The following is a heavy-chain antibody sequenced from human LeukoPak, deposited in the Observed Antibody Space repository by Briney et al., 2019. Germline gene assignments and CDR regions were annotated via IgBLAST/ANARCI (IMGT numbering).Heavy chain of an antibody. CDR2: INHSGST. Sequence: SETLSLTCAVYGGSFSGYYWSCLRQPPGKGLEWIGEINHSGSTNYNPSLKSRVTISVDTSKNQFSLKLSSVTAADTAVYYCARRIVVVVAATYIDYWGQGTLVTVSS. CDR1: GGSFSGYY. CDR3: ARRIVVVVAATYIDY. D-gene: IGHD2-15*01. V-gene: IGHV4-34*01. J-gene: IGHJ4*02.